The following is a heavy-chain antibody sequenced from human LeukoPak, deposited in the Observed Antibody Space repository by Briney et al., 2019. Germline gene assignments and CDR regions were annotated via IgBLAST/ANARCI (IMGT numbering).Heavy chain of an antibody. J-gene: IGHJ5*02. Sequence: SETLSLTCTVSGGSISSGGYYWSWIRQHPGKGLEWIGYIYYSGSTYYNPSLKSRVTISVDTSKNQFSLKLSSVTAADTAVYYCARGLAFRYCSGGSCNWFDPWGQGTLVTVSS. V-gene: IGHV4-31*03. CDR3: ARGLAFRYCSGGSCNWFDP. CDR1: GGSISSGGYY. D-gene: IGHD2-15*01. CDR2: IYYSGST.